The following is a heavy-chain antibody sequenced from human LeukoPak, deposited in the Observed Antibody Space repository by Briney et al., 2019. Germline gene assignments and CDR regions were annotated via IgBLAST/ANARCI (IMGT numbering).Heavy chain of an antibody. CDR2: IYHSGTT. J-gene: IGHJ5*02. Sequence: SETLSLTCTVSGYPISSGYYWGWIRQPPGKGLEWIGSIYHSGTTYYNPSLKSRATISVDTSKNQFSLKLSSVTAADTAVYYCVRGRYSSGWFKDKNWFDPWGQGIPVTVSS. V-gene: IGHV4-38-2*02. D-gene: IGHD6-19*01. CDR3: VRGRYSSGWFKDKNWFDP. CDR1: GYPISSGYY.